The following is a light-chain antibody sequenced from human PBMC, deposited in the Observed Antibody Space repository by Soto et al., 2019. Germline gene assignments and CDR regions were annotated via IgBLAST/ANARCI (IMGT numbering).Light chain of an antibody. CDR2: GAS. CDR1: QSVSSN. J-gene: IGKJ1*01. Sequence: EIVMTQSPATLSVSPGERATLSCRASQSVSSNLAWYQQKPGQAPRLLIYGASTRATGIPARFSGSRSGTVFTLSISSLQSEDFAVYYCQQYNNWPPGTLGQGTKVEIK. V-gene: IGKV3-15*01. CDR3: QQYNNWPPGT.